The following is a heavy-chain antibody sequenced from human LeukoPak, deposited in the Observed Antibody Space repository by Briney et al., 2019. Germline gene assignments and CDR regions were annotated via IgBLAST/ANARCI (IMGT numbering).Heavy chain of an antibody. CDR2: INHSRST. D-gene: IGHD6-13*01. CDR3: ARGWGIAAALDY. V-gene: IGHV4-34*01. Sequence: SETLSLTCAVHGGSFSGYYWSWIRQPPGKGLEWIGEINHSRSTNYNPSLKSRVTISVDTSKNQFSLKLSSVTAADTAVYYCARGWGIAAALDYWGQGTLVTVSS. CDR1: GGSFSGYY. J-gene: IGHJ4*02.